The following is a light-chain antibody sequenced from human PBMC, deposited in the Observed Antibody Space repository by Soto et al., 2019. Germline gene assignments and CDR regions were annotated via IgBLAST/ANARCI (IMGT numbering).Light chain of an antibody. Sequence: SELNQPSYVTGFPGHAIAITSNRVRTDVDGYDYVSWYQQHPGQAPQLIIYDVYTRPPGVSHRFSGSKSGDTASLTISGLQAEDEADYYCTSYTSSTPFYVFGTGTKVTVL. CDR2: DVY. V-gene: IGLV2-14*03. CDR1: RTDVDGYDY. CDR3: TSYTSSTPFYV. J-gene: IGLJ1*01.